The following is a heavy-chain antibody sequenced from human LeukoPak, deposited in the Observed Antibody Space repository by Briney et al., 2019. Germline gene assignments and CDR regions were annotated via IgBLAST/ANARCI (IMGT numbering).Heavy chain of an antibody. CDR2: IKRKGDDGTI. V-gene: IGHV3-15*01. D-gene: IGHD3/OR15-3a*01. CDR1: GFTFSNAW. Sequence: GGSLRLSCAASGFTFSNAWRSWARQAPGRGWVWVGRIKRKGDDGTIDYAAPVKGRLSISRNDSKNTLYLQMNSLKSEDTAVYYCTAGTGRSDFDYWGQGTLVTVSS. CDR3: TAGTGRSDFDY. J-gene: IGHJ4*02.